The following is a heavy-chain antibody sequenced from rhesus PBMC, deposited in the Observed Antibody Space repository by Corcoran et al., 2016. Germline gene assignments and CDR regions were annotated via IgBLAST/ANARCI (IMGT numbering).Heavy chain of an antibody. V-gene: IGHV4S9*01. J-gene: IGHJ1*01. CDR2: IYGNRAST. Sequence: QVQLQESGPGLVKPSETLSLTCAVSGGSISDSYYWNWIRQPPGKGPEGIGNIYGNRASTYYNPSLKSRVTISKDTSKNQFFLKLSSVTAADTAVYYCARRGYCSGGVCYAEVEYFEFWGQGALVTVSS. CDR3: ARRGYCSGGVCYAEVEYFEF. CDR1: GGSISDSYY. D-gene: IGHD2-8*01.